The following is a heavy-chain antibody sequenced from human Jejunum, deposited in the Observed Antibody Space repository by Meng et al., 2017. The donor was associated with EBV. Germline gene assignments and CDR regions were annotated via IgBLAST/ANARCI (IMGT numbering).Heavy chain of an antibody. D-gene: IGHD3-16*02. Sequence: EVQLVEAGGSRFKPGGSQRLSCAASGFTLGSHSRNWVRQAPGKGLEWVSYISSGSSFIYYADSVKGRFTISRDDDKNSLSLQMNNLGADDTAVYYCVRDSSFNVHWGQGTLVTVSS. CDR2: ISSGSSFI. J-gene: IGHJ4*02. CDR3: VRDSSFNVH. V-gene: IGHV3-21*02. CDR1: GFTLGSHS.